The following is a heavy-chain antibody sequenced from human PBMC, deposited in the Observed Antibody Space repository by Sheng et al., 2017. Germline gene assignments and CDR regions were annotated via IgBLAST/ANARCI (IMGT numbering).Heavy chain of an antibody. CDR3: ARDVGSVRQDY. J-gene: IGHJ4*02. CDR1: GFTFNIYY. D-gene: IGHD2-8*01. CDR2: LRRDGGST. Sequence: EVQLVESGGGLVQPGGSLRLSCVASGFTFNIYYTALGPPSSREGAGVGSHVLRRDGGSTAYADSVKGRFTISRDNAKNTLYLQMNSLRAEDTAVYYCARDVGSVRQDYWGQGTLVTVS. V-gene: IGHV3-74*01.